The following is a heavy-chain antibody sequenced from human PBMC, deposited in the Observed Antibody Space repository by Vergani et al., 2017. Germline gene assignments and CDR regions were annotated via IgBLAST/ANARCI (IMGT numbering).Heavy chain of an antibody. CDR2: VSFCEDT. J-gene: IGHJ4*02. Sequence: QVQLQESGPGLVKPSETLSLTCTVSGASVNSYYWSWIRQPPGTGLEWVWYVSFCEDTLYDPYVKRRMTISLTTSSNQFSLYLTSVTAADTAVYYCARSRIYYGAGSPDYWGQGTLVTVSS. D-gene: IGHD3-10*01. CDR1: GASVNSYY. CDR3: ARSRIYYGAGSPDY. V-gene: IGHV4-59*02.